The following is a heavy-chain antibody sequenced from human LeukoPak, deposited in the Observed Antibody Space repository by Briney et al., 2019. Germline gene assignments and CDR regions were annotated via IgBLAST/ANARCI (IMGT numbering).Heavy chain of an antibody. CDR3: AKDDYYDSSGYAFALSYYYYGMDV. D-gene: IGHD3-22*01. CDR2: ISCSCGST. V-gene: IGHV3-23*01. CDR1: GFTFSIYA. Sequence: GGTLRLSCAASGFTFSIYAMSGVPGARGKGREEVSAISCSCGSTYCAAPVKGPFTISRDHSKNTLYLQMNSMRAEDTAVYYCAKDDYYDSSGYAFALSYYYYGMDVWGHGTTVTVSS. J-gene: IGHJ6*02.